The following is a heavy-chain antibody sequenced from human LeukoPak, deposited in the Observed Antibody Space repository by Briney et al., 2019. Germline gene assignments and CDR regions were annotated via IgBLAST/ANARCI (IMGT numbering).Heavy chain of an antibody. CDR3: AREYYGSGSYYNVGY. V-gene: IGHV3-20*04. CDR1: GFTFNDYG. CDR2: INWNGGRT. D-gene: IGHD3-10*01. J-gene: IGHJ4*02. Sequence: PGGSLRLSCAASGFTFNDYGMSWVRQVPGKGLEWVSGINWNGGRTDYADSVKGRFTIPRDNAKKSLYVQMNSLRAEDTALYYCAREYYGSGSYYNVGYWGQGTLVTVSS.